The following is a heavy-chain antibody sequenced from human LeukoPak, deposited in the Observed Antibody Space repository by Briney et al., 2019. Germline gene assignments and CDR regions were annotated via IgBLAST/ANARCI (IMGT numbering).Heavy chain of an antibody. CDR2: ISYDGSNK. J-gene: IGHJ3*02. CDR1: GFTFSSYA. CDR3: ARGLVMITFGGAPDAFDI. D-gene: IGHD3-16*01. V-gene: IGHV3-30-3*01. Sequence: PGGSLRLSCAASGFTFSSYAMHWVRQAPGKGLEWVAVISYDGSNKYYADSVKGRFTISRDNSKNTLYLQMNSLRAEDTAVYYCARGLVMITFGGAPDAFDIWGQGTMVTVSS.